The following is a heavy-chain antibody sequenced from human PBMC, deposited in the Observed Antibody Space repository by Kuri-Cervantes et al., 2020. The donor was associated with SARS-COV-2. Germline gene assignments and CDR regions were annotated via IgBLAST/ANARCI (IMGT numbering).Heavy chain of an antibody. J-gene: IGHJ4*02. D-gene: IGHD3-10*01. V-gene: IGHV3-21*01. CDR1: GFTFSSYS. Sequence: GESLKISCAASGFTFSSYSMNWVRQAPGKGLEWVSSISSSSSYIYYADSVKGRFTISRDNAKNSLYLQMNSLRAEDTAVYYCASRYYGSGSYNYFDYWGQGTLVTVSS. CDR2: ISSSSSYI. CDR3: ASRYYGSGSYNYFDY.